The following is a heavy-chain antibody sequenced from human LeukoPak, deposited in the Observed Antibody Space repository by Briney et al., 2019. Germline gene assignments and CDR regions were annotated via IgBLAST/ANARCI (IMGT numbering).Heavy chain of an antibody. V-gene: IGHV5-51*01. CDR2: IYPGDSDT. CDR3: ARVWENSGSYYYY. D-gene: IGHD1-26*01. J-gene: IGHJ4*02. Sequence: GESLKIFCKGSGYSFTNYWIAWVRQMSGKGLEWMGIIYPGDSDTRYSPSFQGQVTISVDKSISTAYLQWSSLKASDTAMYYCARVWENSGSYYYYWGQGTLVTVSS. CDR1: GYSFTNYW.